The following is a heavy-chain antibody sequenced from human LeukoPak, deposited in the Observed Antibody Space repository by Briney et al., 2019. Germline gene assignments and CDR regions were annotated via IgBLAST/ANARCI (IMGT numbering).Heavy chain of an antibody. CDR3: ERVALYALDV. V-gene: IGHV3-53*01. D-gene: IGHD3-16*01. CDR1: GFIVSNFY. Sequence: HTGGSLRLSCAASGFIVSNFYMAWVRQAPGKGLEWVSVFSSGGDTYYAESVKGRFTIYRDNSKNTLYLQISSLRAEDTAVYYCERVALYALDVWGQGTVVTVSS. CDR2: FSSGGDT. J-gene: IGHJ3*01.